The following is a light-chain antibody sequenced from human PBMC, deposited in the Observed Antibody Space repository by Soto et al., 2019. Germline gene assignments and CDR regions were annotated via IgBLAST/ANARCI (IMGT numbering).Light chain of an antibody. V-gene: IGKV3-20*01. J-gene: IGKJ2*01. CDR1: QSVSSSY. CDR2: GAT. CDR3: QQYGSSPPIT. Sequence: EIVLTQSPGTLSLSPGERATLSCRASQSVSSSYLAWYQQKPGQAPRLLIYGATSRTTGIPDRFSGSGSRTDLTLNISRLEPEDCAVYCCQQYGSSPPITFGQGTKLEIK.